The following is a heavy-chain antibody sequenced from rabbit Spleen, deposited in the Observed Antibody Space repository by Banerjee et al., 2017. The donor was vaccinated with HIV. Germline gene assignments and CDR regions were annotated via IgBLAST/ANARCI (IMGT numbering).Heavy chain of an antibody. CDR3: ARDGAGGSYFAL. Sequence: QEQLVESGGGMVKPGASLTITCKASGLGFSTNYWICWVRQAPGKGLEWIACINAATGKPVYATWAKGRFTISKTSSTTVTLQMTSLTAADTATYFCARDGAGGSYFALWGPGTLVTVS. V-gene: IGHV1S45*01. D-gene: IGHD8-1*01. CDR2: INAATGKP. CDR1: GLGFSTNYW. J-gene: IGHJ4*01.